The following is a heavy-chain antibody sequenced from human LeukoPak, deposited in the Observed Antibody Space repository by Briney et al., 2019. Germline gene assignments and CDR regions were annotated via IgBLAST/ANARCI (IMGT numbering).Heavy chain of an antibody. CDR3: ARGPRYCSSTSCNYGMDV. Sequence: SVKVSCKASAGTSSSYAISWVRQAPGQGLEWMGRIIPIFGIANYAQKFQGRVTITADKSTSTAYMELSSLRSEDTAVYYCARGPRYCSSTSCNYGMDVWGQGTTVTVSS. D-gene: IGHD2-2*01. V-gene: IGHV1-69*04. J-gene: IGHJ6*02. CDR1: AGTSSSYA. CDR2: IIPIFGIA.